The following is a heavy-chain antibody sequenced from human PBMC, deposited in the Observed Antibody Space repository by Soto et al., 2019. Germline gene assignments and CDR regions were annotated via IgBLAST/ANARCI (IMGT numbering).Heavy chain of an antibody. V-gene: IGHV3-48*03. D-gene: IGHD4-17*01. CDR2: IHSGGSRI. J-gene: IGHJ6*02. CDR1: GFTFITYH. CDR3: ARDGSTVTTNYHYAMDV. Sequence: PGGSLRLSCAASGFTFITYHMNWVRQAPGKGLEWVSYIHSGGSRIYYADSVKGRFTISRDNAKNSLYPQMNSLRAEDTAAYYCARDGSTVTTNYHYAMDVWGQGTTVTVSS.